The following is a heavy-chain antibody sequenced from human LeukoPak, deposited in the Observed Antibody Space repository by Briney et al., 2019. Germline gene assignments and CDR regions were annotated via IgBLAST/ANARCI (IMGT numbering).Heavy chain of an antibody. V-gene: IGHV3-53*01. CDR3: ARELRAGFDY. J-gene: IGHJ4*02. D-gene: IGHD4-17*01. Sequence: GGSLRLSCAASGFTVSSNYMSWVRQAPGKGLEWVSGIYIGGSTYYADSVKGLFTISRDNSKNTLYLQMNSLRAEDTAVYYCARELRAGFDYWGQGTLVTVSS. CDR1: GFTVSSNY. CDR2: IYIGGST.